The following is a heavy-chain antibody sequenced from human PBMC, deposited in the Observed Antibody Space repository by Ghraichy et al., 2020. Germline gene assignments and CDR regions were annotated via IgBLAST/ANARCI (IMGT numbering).Heavy chain of an antibody. CDR1: GGSFSGYY. D-gene: IGHD3-10*01. J-gene: IGHJ4*02. CDR2: INHSGST. CDR3: AREINSGSYYDSFDY. V-gene: IGHV4-34*01. Sequence: ESLNISCAVYGGSFSGYYWSWIRQPPGKGLEWIREINHSGSTNYNPSLKSRVTISVDTSKNQFSLKLSSVTAADTAVYYCAREINSGSYYDSFDYWGQGTLVTVSS.